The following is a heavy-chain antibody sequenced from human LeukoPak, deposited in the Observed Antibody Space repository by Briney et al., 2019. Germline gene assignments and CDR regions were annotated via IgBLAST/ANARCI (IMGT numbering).Heavy chain of an antibody. D-gene: IGHD3-3*01. CDR3: ARSVFMGDFWSGYYGNDY. CDR1: GYTFTSYG. J-gene: IGHJ4*02. CDR2: ISAYNGNT. V-gene: IGHV1-18*01. Sequence: ASVKVSCKASGYTFTSYGISWVRQAPGQGLEWMGWISAYNGNTNYAQKLQGRVTMTTDTSTSTAYMELRSLRSDDTAVYYCARSVFMGDFWSGYYGNDYRGQGTLVTVSS.